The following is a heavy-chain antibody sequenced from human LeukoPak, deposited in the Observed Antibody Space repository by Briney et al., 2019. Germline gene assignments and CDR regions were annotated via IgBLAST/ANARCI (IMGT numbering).Heavy chain of an antibody. CDR2: IYPGDSDT. CDR3: ARQDYYDSSYYYLV. CDR1: GYSYTPYW. Sequence: GESLKISCKGSGYSYTPYWIGWVRQMPGKGLEWMGLIYPGDSDTRYSPSFQGQVTISADKSISTAYLQWSSLKASDTAMYYCARQDYYDSSYYYLVWGQGTLVTVSS. J-gene: IGHJ4*02. D-gene: IGHD3-22*01. V-gene: IGHV5-51*01.